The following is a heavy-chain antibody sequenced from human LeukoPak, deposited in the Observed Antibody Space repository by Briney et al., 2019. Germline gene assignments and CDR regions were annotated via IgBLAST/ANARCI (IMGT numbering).Heavy chain of an antibody. CDR2: INTNTGNP. V-gene: IGHV7-4-1*02. J-gene: IGHJ4*02. CDR1: GGTFSSYA. CDR3: ARVISRNVEITKFDY. D-gene: IGHD3-10*01. Sequence: ASVKVSCKASGGTFSSYAISWVRQAPGQGLEWMGWINTNTGNPTYAQGFTGRFVFSLDTSVSTAYLQISSLKAEDTAVYYCARVISRNVEITKFDYWGQGTLVTVSS.